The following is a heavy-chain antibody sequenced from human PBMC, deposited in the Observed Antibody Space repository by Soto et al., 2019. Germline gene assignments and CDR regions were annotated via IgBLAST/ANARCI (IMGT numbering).Heavy chain of an antibody. D-gene: IGHD2-2*02. Sequence: ASVKVSCKACGYTFTNYYMHWVRQAPGQGLEWMGIINPSGGSTSYAQKFQGRVTMTRDTSTSTVYMELSSLRSDDTAVYYCASDDCISTSCYIGYWGQGTLVTVSS. CDR1: GYTFTNYY. J-gene: IGHJ4*02. CDR2: INPSGGST. V-gene: IGHV1-46*01. CDR3: ASDDCISTSCYIGY.